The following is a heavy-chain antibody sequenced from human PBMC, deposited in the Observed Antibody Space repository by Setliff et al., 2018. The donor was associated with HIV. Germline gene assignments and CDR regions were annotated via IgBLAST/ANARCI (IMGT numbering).Heavy chain of an antibody. J-gene: IGHJ4*02. D-gene: IGHD1-26*01. Sequence: SVKVSCKASGGTFSRETFSWVRQAPGQGLEWMGGVIPILSITNYAKKFRDRLTVTTDTSTSTAYMELRSLSPDDTAVYYCATGGGQSFDYWGQGTLVTVSS. CDR1: GGTFSRET. V-gene: IGHV1-69*10. CDR3: ATGGGQSFDY. CDR2: VIPILSIT.